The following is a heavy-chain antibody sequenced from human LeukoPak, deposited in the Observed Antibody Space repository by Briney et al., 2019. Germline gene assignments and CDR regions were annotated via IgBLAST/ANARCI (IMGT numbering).Heavy chain of an antibody. CDR3: ARESTTMVRGVIQH. J-gene: IGHJ1*01. CDR2: IWYDGSNK. Sequence: GGSMRLSCAASGFTFSSYGMHWVRQAPGKGLEWVAVIWYDGSNKYYADPVKGRFTISRDNSKNTLYLQMNSLRAEDTPVYYCARESTTMVRGVIQHWGQGTLVTVSS. CDR1: GFTFSSYG. D-gene: IGHD3-10*01. V-gene: IGHV3-33*01.